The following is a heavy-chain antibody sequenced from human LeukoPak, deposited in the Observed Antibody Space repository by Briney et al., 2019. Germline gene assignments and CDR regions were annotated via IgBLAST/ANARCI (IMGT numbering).Heavy chain of an antibody. CDR2: ISGSGGST. Sequence: GGSLRLSCAASGFTFSSYAMSWVRQAPGKGLEWVSAISGSGGSTYYADSVKGRFTISRDNSKNTLYLQMNSLRAEDTAVYYCAKDSKVRIAAAGTGYWGQGTLVTVSS. V-gene: IGHV3-23*01. D-gene: IGHD6-13*01. CDR3: AKDSKVRIAAAGTGY. J-gene: IGHJ4*02. CDR1: GFTFSSYA.